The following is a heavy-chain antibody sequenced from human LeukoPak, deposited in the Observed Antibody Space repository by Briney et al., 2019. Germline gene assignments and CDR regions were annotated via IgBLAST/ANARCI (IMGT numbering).Heavy chain of an antibody. J-gene: IGHJ1*01. D-gene: IGHD6-19*01. Sequence: ASVKVSCKTSGYTFTDFTMHWFRQAPGQRLEWMGCINGGNADTQYSQNFQDRVTFTRDTSASTGFMELSGLKSEDTAVYYCANARVAGGFQYFRHWGRAPWSPSPQ. V-gene: IGHV1-3*01. CDR1: GYTFTDFT. CDR3: ANARVAGGFQYFRH. CDR2: INGGNADT.